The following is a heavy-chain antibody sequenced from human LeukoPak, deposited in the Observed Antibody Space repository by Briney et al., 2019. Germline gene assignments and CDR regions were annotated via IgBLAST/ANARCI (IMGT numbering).Heavy chain of an antibody. Sequence: GGSLRLSCAASGFTFSSYGMHWVRQAPGKGLEWVSVIYSGGSTYYADSVKGRFTISRDNSKNTLYLQMNSLRADDTAVYYCARRAGEYSHPYDYWGQGTLVTVSS. V-gene: IGHV3-53*01. CDR2: IYSGGST. D-gene: IGHD4-17*01. CDR3: ARRAGEYSHPYDY. CDR1: GFTFSSYG. J-gene: IGHJ4*02.